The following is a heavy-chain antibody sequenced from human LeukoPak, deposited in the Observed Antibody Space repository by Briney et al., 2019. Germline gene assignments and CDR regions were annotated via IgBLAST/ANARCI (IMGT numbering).Heavy chain of an antibody. J-gene: IGHJ5*02. CDR3: VRASHGGSQGEYNWFDP. CDR2: INPNSGGT. V-gene: IGHV1-2*02. Sequence: GASVKVSCKASGYTFTGYYMHWVRQAPGQGLEWMGWINPNSGGTNYAQKFQGRVTMTRDTSISTAYMELSRLRSDDTAVYYCVRASHGGSQGEYNWFDPWGQGTLVTVSS. D-gene: IGHD2-15*01. CDR1: GYTFTGYY.